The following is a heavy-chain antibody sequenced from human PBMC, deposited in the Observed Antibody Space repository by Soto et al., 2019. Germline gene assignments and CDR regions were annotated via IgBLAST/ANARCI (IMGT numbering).Heavy chain of an antibody. D-gene: IGHD6-6*01. Sequence: SETLSLTCAVSGGSISSSNWWSWVRQPPGKGLEWIGEIYHSGSTNYNPSLKSRVTISVDKSKNQFSLKLSSVTAADTAVYYCARTYSSSGGWFDPWGQGTLVTVSS. J-gene: IGHJ5*02. CDR1: GGSISSSNW. CDR3: ARTYSSSGGWFDP. V-gene: IGHV4-4*02. CDR2: IYHSGST.